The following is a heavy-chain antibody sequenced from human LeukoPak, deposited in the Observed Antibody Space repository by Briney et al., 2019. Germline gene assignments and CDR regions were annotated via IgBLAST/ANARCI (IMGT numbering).Heavy chain of an antibody. V-gene: IGHV3-23*01. D-gene: IGHD5-18*01. Sequence: GGSLRLSCAASGFTFNTHAMSWVRQAPGKGLEWVSGINGDGASTYYSDSVKGRFTISRDNSKNTLYLQMSSLRAEDTAVYYCAKDQGYSYYYLDYWGQGTLVTVSS. CDR1: GFTFNTHA. CDR3: AKDQGYSYYYLDY. J-gene: IGHJ4*02. CDR2: INGDGAST.